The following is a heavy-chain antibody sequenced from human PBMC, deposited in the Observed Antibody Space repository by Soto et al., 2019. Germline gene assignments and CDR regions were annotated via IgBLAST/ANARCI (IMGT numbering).Heavy chain of an antibody. CDR1: GGSISSGGYY. D-gene: IGHD3-10*01. CDR3: ATSGSGTYHPTPFDY. Sequence: SQTLSLTCTVSGGSISSGGYYWSWIRQHPGKGLEWIGYIYYSGSTYYNPSLKSRVTISVDTSKNQFSLKLSSVTAADTAVYYCATSGSGTYHPTPFDYWGQGTLVTVSS. CDR2: IYYSGST. V-gene: IGHV4-31*03. J-gene: IGHJ4*02.